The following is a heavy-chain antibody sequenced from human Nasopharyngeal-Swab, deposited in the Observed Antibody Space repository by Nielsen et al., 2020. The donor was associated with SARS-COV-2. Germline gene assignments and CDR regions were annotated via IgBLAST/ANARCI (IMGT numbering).Heavy chain of an antibody. J-gene: IGHJ5*02. CDR3: ARDLGVVTFGGVIVIPGKFDP. CDR1: GYTFTSYY. CDR2: INPSSGST. V-gene: IGHV1-46*01. D-gene: IGHD3-16*02. Sequence: ASVKVSCKASGYTFTSYYMHWVRQDPGQGLEGMGIINPSSGSTSYAQKFQGRVTMTRDTSTSTVYMELSSLRSEDTAVYYCARDLGVVTFGGVIVIPGKFDPWGQGTLVTVSS.